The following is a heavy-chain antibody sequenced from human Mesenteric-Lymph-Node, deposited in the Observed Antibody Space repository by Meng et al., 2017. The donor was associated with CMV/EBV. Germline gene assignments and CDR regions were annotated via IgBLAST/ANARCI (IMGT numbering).Heavy chain of an antibody. D-gene: IGHD3-16*01. CDR3: APGVGWGSCNWFDP. CDR2: VHNRGST. CDR1: GGCICGYY. Sequence: QAVQLVWGGVVVKTAETLFMVCCVDGGCICGYYCNWSRQPAGKRLDWFVEVHNRGSTNDNPSLKFRGTISVDTYKNQFSVKVKSVSVAYTAVYYCAPGVGWGSCNWFDPWGQGTLVTVSS. V-gene: IGHV4-34*01. J-gene: IGHJ5*02.